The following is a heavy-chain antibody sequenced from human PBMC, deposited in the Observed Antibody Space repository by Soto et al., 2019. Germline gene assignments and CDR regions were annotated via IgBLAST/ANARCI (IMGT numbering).Heavy chain of an antibody. J-gene: IGHJ4*02. Sequence: SETLSLTCTVSGGSISSVGYYWSWIRQHPGKGLEWIGYIYYSGSTYYNPSLKSRVTISVDTSKNQFSLKLSSVTAADTAVYYCASVSGVFYGSGTNIDYWGQGTLVTVSS. CDR1: GGSISSVGYY. V-gene: IGHV4-31*03. D-gene: IGHD3-10*01. CDR2: IYYSGST. CDR3: ASVSGVFYGSGTNIDY.